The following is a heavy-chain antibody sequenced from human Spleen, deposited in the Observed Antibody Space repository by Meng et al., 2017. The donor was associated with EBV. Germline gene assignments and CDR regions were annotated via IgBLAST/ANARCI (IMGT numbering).Heavy chain of an antibody. V-gene: IGHV1-3*01. J-gene: IGHJ4*02. D-gene: IGHD2-15*01. CDR2: IHVDNGNT. CDR1: EHCFSCSA. CDR3: ASHLLGFCSSGICYSPF. Sequence: QSVPDGVMPVAPLKISCKPSEHCFSCSAVHWVLQAPGHRLEWLGWIHVDNGNTKFSEKFQDILTITRGPSARTSYMELSRLTSEDTAVYYCASHLLGFCSSGICYSPFWGQGTLVTVSS.